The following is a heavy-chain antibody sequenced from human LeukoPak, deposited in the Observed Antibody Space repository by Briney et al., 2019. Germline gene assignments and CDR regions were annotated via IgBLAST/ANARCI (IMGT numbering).Heavy chain of an antibody. J-gene: IGHJ6*02. CDR3: AKDGYDYPDYGMDV. CDR1: GFTFSSYG. V-gene: IGHV3-23*01. Sequence: PGGSLRLSCAASGFTFSSYGMHWVRQAPGKGLEWVSAISGSGGSTYYADSVKGRFTISRDNSKNTLYLQMNSLRAEDTAVYYCAKDGYDYPDYGMDVWGQGTTVTVSS. D-gene: IGHD3-22*01. CDR2: ISGSGGST.